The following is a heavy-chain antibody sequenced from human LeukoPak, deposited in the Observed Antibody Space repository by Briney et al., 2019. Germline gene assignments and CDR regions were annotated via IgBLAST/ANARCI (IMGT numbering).Heavy chain of an antibody. CDR3: ARHESSGKWFGELDYFDY. V-gene: IGHV5-10-1*01. Sequence: GESLKISCKGSGYSFTSYWISWVRQMPGKGLEWMGRIDPSDSYTNYSPSFQGHVTISADKSISTAYLQWSSLKASDTAMYYGARHESSGKWFGELDYFDYWGQGTLVTVSS. CDR2: IDPSDSYT. D-gene: IGHD3-10*01. CDR1: GYSFTSYW. J-gene: IGHJ4*02.